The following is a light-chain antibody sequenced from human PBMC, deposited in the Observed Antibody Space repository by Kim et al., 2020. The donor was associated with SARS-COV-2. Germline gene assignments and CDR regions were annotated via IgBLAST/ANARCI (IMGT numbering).Light chain of an antibody. Sequence: LSPEERATLSCRASHNINTDLGWYQQKPGQTPRLFIYDASDRAPGIPARISGSGSETDFTLTLSSLEPEDSAVYYCQPRNKWPRTFGQGTKMGIK. CDR2: DAS. CDR3: QPRNKWPRT. CDR1: HNINTD. V-gene: IGKV3-11*01. J-gene: IGKJ1*01.